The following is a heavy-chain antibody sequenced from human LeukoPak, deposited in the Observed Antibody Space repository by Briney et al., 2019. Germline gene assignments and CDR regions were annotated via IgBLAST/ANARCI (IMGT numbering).Heavy chain of an antibody. CDR3: TRDRGDYGDSYFDY. Sequence: GGSLRLSCAASGFTFSSYWMSWFRQAPGKGLEWVGFIRSKAYGGTTEYAASVKGRFTISRDDSKSIAYLQMNSLKTEDTAVYYCTRDRGDYGDSYFDYWGQGTLVTVSS. CDR1: GFTFSSYW. D-gene: IGHD4-17*01. J-gene: IGHJ4*02. CDR2: IRSKAYGGTT. V-gene: IGHV3-49*03.